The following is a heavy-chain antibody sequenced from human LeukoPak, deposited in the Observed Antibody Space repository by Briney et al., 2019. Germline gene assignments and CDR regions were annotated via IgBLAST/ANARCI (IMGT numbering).Heavy chain of an antibody. CDR2: ISADNGHT. Sequence: ASVKVSCKVSGYTLTELFMYWVRQAPGKGLECMGWISADNGHTISALKLQGRVTMTTDASTSTAYMELRSLRSDDTAVYSCARDRGLVGSNVFDIWGQGTMVTVSS. CDR3: ARDRGLVGSNVFDI. J-gene: IGHJ3*02. V-gene: IGHV1-18*01. CDR1: GYTLTELF. D-gene: IGHD1-26*01.